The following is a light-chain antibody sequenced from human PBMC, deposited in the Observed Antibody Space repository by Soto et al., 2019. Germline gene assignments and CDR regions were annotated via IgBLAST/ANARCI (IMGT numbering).Light chain of an antibody. CDR3: CSYIGSYSYV. V-gene: IGLV2-11*01. Sequence: VTXSXTGTXSYVGNYISVSWYQHHPGKAPKLMIYDVNKWPSGVPDRFSGSKSGNTASLTISGLQAEDEADYYCCSYIGSYSYVFGTGTKVTVL. CDR1: XSYVGNYIS. CDR2: DVN. J-gene: IGLJ1*01.